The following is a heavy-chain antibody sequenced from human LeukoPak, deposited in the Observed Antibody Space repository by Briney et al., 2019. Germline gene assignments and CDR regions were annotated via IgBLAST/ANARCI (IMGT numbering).Heavy chain of an antibody. CDR2: TRNKANSYTT. J-gene: IGHJ4*02. D-gene: IGHD6-13*01. CDR3: VRGYRGFDN. Sequence: PGGSVRLSCAASGFSLSDYYMDWVLQAPGKGLEWVGRTRNKANSYTTEYAASVKGRFTISRDESKNSLYLQMNSLKPEDTAVYYCVRGYRGFDNWGLGALVTVSS. CDR1: GFSLSDYY. V-gene: IGHV3-72*01.